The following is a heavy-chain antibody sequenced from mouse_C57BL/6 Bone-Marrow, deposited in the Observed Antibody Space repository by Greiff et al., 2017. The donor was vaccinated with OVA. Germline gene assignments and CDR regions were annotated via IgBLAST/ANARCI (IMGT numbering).Heavy chain of an antibody. CDR1: GFTFSDYY. CDR3: ARERPTGVVDFYWYFDV. CDR2: INYDGSST. D-gene: IGHD1-1*01. V-gene: IGHV5-16*01. Sequence: EVHLVESEGGLVQPGSSMKLSCTASGFTFSDYYMAWVRQVPEKGLEWVANINYDGSSTYYLDSLKSRFIISRDNAKNLLYLQMSSLKSEDTATYYCARERPTGVVDFYWYFDVWGTGTTVTVSS. J-gene: IGHJ1*03.